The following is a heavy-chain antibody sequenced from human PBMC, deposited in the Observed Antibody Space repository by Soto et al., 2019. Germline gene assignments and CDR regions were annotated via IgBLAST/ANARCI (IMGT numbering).Heavy chain of an antibody. Sequence: AGGSLRLSCATSGFTFDDYGMSWVRQVPGKGLEWVSGVNWNAAGIGYADSVKGRFTISRDNTKNSLYLQMNSLRTEDTALYYCAKEGPFGGVIAQSSPGFDYWGQGTLVTVSS. CDR2: VNWNAAGI. D-gene: IGHD3-16*02. V-gene: IGHV3-20*04. CDR1: GFTFDDYG. CDR3: AKEGPFGGVIAQSSPGFDY. J-gene: IGHJ4*02.